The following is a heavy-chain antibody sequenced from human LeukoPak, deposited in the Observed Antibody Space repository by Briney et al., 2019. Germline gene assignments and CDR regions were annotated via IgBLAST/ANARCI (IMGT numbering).Heavy chain of an antibody. J-gene: IGHJ4*02. Sequence: SETLSLTCTVSGGSISSYYWSWIRQPPGKGLEWIGYIYYSGRTNYNPSLKSRVTILVSTSKNQFSLKLHSVSAGDTAVYYCEREVGGLLPYFDYWGQGTLVTVSS. CDR1: GGSISSYY. CDR3: EREVGGLLPYFDY. D-gene: IGHD1-26*01. V-gene: IGHV4-59*01. CDR2: IYYSGRT.